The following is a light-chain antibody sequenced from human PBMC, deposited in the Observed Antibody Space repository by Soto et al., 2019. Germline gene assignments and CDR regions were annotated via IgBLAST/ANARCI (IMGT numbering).Light chain of an antibody. J-gene: IGLJ1*01. CDR3: SSYTSSSPYV. Sequence: QSALTQPASVSGSPGQSITISCTGTSSDVGGYNYVSWYQQHPGKAPKLMIYEVSNRPSGVSNRFSGSKSGNTAYLTISGLQAEDEADYYCSSYTSSSPYVFATGTKVTVL. CDR2: EVS. CDR1: SSDVGGYNY. V-gene: IGLV2-14*01.